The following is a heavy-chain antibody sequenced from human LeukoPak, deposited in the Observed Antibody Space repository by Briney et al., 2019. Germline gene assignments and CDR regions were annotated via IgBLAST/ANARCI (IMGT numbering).Heavy chain of an antibody. Sequence: SETLSLTCTVSGGSISNYYWSWIRQPPGKGLEWIGYIYYSGSTNYNPSLKSRVTISVDTSKNQFSLKLSSVTAADTAVYYCARDALSSYYDILTGYYTLEPHYYYYGMDVWGQGTTVTVSS. V-gene: IGHV4-59*01. D-gene: IGHD3-9*01. CDR1: GGSISNYY. J-gene: IGHJ6*02. CDR2: IYYSGST. CDR3: ARDALSSYYDILTGYYTLEPHYYYYGMDV.